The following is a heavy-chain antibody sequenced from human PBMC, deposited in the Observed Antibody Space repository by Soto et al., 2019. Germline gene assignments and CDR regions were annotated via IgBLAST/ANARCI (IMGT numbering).Heavy chain of an antibody. CDR2: ISYDGSNK. Sequence: GGSLRLSCAASGFTFSSYAMHWVRQAPGKGLEWVAVISYDGSNKYYADSVKGRFTISRDNSKNTLYLQMNSLRAEDTAVYYCARDYGNRFDYWGQGTLVTVSS. CDR3: ARDYGNRFDY. D-gene: IGHD1-1*01. J-gene: IGHJ4*02. V-gene: IGHV3-30*04. CDR1: GFTFSSYA.